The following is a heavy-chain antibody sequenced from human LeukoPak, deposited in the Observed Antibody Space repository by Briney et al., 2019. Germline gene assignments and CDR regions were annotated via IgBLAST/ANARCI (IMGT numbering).Heavy chain of an antibody. D-gene: IGHD4/OR15-4a*01. J-gene: IGHJ3*02. CDR3: ASGAADAYAFDI. CDR2: ISYDGSNT. CDR1: RFGYSDRT. V-gene: IGHV3-30-3*01. Sequence: FVRPSVAASRFGYSDRTRQWVRQATDKGLEWVAIISYDGSNTDYADSVKGRFIFSRDNSKNTLYLKMKSLRPEDTAVYYCASGAADAYAFDIWGQGTMVTVSP.